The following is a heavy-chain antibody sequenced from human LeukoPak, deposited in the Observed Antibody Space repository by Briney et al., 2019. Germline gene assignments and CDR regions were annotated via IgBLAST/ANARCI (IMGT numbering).Heavy chain of an antibody. CDR1: GLTFSFYS. J-gene: IGHJ4*02. CDR3: ARESGGSASGAGY. V-gene: IGHV3-21*01. CDR2: MSVSSGLI. D-gene: IGHD1-26*01. Sequence: GGSLRLSCAASGLTFSFYSMNWVRQAPGKGLEWVSSMSVSSGLIYYADSVKGRFTVSRDNAKNSLYLQMNSLRAEDTAVYYCARESGGSASGAGYWGQGTLVTVSS.